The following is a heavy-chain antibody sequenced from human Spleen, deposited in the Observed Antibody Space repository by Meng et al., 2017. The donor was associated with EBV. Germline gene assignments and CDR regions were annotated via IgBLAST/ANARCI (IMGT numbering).Heavy chain of an antibody. CDR1: GGSISSSFSY. Sequence: LQEAGPGMVKPSETLSFPCAVSGGSISSSFSYWGWSRQPPGKGLEWIGSIFYSGSTYYNPSLKSRVTMSVDTSKNQFSLKLTSVTAADTAMYYCAREGSGYGNNFFDSWGQGPLVTVSS. CDR3: AREGSGYGNNFFDS. J-gene: IGHJ5*01. D-gene: IGHD5-12*01. V-gene: IGHV4-39*07. CDR2: IFYSGST.